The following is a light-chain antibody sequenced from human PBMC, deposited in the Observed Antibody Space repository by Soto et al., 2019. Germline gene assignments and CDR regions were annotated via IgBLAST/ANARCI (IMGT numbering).Light chain of an antibody. Sequence: AIPMTQSPSSLSASVGDRVTITCRASQAIGNDLGWYQQKPGKAPKLLIYAASTLQSGVPSRFSGSGSGTDFTLTISSLQPEEFATYYCLQDYNYPWTFGQGTKVEIK. CDR2: AAS. V-gene: IGKV1-6*01. CDR1: QAIGND. CDR3: LQDYNYPWT. J-gene: IGKJ1*01.